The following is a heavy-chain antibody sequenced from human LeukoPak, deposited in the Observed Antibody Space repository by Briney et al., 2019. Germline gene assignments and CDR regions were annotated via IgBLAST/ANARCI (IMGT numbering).Heavy chain of an antibody. CDR2: ISYDGSDK. J-gene: IGHJ4*02. V-gene: IGHV3-30*18. Sequence: GGSLRLSCAASGFTFSSCGMHWVRQAPGKGLEWVAVISYDGSDKYYADSVKGRFTISRDNTKNTLYLQMNILRAEDTAVYYCAKDLRSGYYGLLEYWGQGTLVTVSS. CDR3: AKDLRSGYYGLLEY. D-gene: IGHD3-22*01. CDR1: GFTFSSCG.